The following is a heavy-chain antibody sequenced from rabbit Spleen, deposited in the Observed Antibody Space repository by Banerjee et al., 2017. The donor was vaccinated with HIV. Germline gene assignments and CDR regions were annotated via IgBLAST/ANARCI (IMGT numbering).Heavy chain of an antibody. CDR3: ARGRSGDYLWGFDL. CDR2: IYAGSSEYI. J-gene: IGHJ4*01. D-gene: IGHD2-1*01. V-gene: IGHV1S40*01. CDR1: GFSLNSGYD. Sequence: QSLEESGGGLVKPGASLTLTCKASGFSLNSGYDMCWVRQAPGKGLEWIACIYAGSSEYIYYASWARSRFTISKTSSTMVTLQMTSLTVADTATYLCARGRSGDYLWGFDLWGPGTLVTVS.